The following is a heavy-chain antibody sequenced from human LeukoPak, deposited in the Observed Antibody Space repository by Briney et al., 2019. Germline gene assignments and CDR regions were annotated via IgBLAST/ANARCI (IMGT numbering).Heavy chain of an antibody. J-gene: IGHJ6*02. Sequence: GGSLRLSCVASGLTLDKYWMTWVRQIPGKGLEWAANIRQNGREKDLVDSVKGRFTNSRDDATSSVFLQMNDVRVEDTAIYYCARGQVFYGWGMAVWGQGTTVTVS. CDR2: IRQNGREK. CDR3: ARGQVFYGWGMAV. D-gene: IGHD2/OR15-2a*01. V-gene: IGHV3-7*03. CDR1: GLTLDKYW.